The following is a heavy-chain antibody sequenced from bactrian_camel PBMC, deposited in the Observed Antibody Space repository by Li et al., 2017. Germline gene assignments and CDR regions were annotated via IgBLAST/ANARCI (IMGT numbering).Heavy chain of an antibody. Sequence: VQLVESGGGLVQPGGSLRLSCAASGFGFSFSSLYMTWVRQAPGKGLEWVASIHRDGGTTFYADSVKGRFTISQDNAKNTVYLQMNSLTPEDTAMYYCAATRTYGWGYCPNAYAWGQGTQVTVS. CDR3: AATRTYGWGYCPNAYA. CDR2: IHRDGGTT. D-gene: IGHD5*01. J-gene: IGHJ6*01. CDR1: GFGFSFSSLY. V-gene: IGHV3-2*01.